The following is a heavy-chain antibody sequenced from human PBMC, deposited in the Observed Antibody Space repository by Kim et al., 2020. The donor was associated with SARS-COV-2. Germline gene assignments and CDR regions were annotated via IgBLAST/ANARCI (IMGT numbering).Heavy chain of an antibody. CDR2: ISGSGGST. CDR1: GFTFSSYA. J-gene: IGHJ4*02. CDR3: AKGPVKYIVATITGYYFDY. Sequence: GGSLRLSCAASGFTFSSYAMSWVRQAPGKGLEWVSAISGSGGSTYYADSVKGRFTISRDNSKNTLYLQMNSLRAEDTAVYYCAKGPVKYIVATITGYYFDYWGQGTLVTVSS. V-gene: IGHV3-23*01. D-gene: IGHD5-12*01.